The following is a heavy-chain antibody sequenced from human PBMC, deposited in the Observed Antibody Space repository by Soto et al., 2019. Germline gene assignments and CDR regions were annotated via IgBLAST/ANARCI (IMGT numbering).Heavy chain of an antibody. CDR1: GFTFSSYS. D-gene: IGHD6-13*01. CDR2: ISSSISYI. CDR3: ASRSAVIAAAGPLGMDV. Sequence: EVQLVESGGGLVKPGGSLRLSCAASGFTFSSYSMNWVRQAPGKGLEWVSSISSSISYIYYADSVKGRFTISRDNAKNSLYLQRNSLRAEDTAVYYCASRSAVIAAAGPLGMDVWGQGTTVTVSS. V-gene: IGHV3-21*01. J-gene: IGHJ6*02.